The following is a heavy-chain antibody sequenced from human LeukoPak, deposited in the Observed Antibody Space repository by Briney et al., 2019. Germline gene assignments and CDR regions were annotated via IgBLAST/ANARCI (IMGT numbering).Heavy chain of an antibody. J-gene: IGHJ4*02. CDR3: AVTMVRGAGPYYFDY. CDR1: GGSISGYY. D-gene: IGHD3-10*01. Sequence: SETLSLTCTVSGGSISGYYWSWVPQPPGKALEWIGYFFYTGSTNYNPSLKSRVTMSVDTSKNQFSLKLSSVTAADTAVYYCAVTMVRGAGPYYFDYWGQGTLVTVSS. CDR2: FFYTGST. V-gene: IGHV4-59*03.